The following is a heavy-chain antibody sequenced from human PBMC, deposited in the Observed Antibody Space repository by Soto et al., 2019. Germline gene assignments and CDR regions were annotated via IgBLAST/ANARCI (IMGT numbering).Heavy chain of an antibody. CDR1: GFTFSDYY. CDR2: ISSSSSYT. V-gene: IGHV3-11*05. CDR3: ARDHHRYSGYDYVDY. Sequence: QVQLVESGGGLVKPGGSLRLSCAASGFTFSDYYMSWIRQAPGKGLEWVSYISSSSSYTNYADSVKGRFTISRDNAKNSQYLQMNSMRAEDTAVYYCARDHHRYSGYDYVDYWGQGTLVTFSS. J-gene: IGHJ4*02. D-gene: IGHD5-12*01.